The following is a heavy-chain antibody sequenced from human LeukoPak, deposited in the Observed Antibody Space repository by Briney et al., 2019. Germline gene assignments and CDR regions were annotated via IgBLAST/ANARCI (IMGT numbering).Heavy chain of an antibody. CDR3: TRNMGIAAAGEEYYFDY. CDR2: IRGKAYGGTT. D-gene: IGHD6-13*01. V-gene: IGHV3-49*03. Sequence: PGGSLRLSCTASGFTFGDYAMSLFRQAPGKGLEWVGFIRGKAYGGTTEYAASVKGRFTISRDDSKSIAYLQMNSLKTEDTAVYYCTRNMGIAAAGEEYYFDYWGQGTLVTVSS. J-gene: IGHJ4*02. CDR1: GFTFGDYA.